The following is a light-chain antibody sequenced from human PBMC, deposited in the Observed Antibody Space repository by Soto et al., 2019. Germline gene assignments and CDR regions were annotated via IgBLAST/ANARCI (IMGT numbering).Light chain of an antibody. V-gene: IGKV1-5*03. CDR2: RAS. CDR1: QDIGTW. CDR3: QQANSFPWT. J-gene: IGKJ1*01. Sequence: DIQVTQSPSTLSPSVGDRVTITSRASQDIGTWLAWYQQKPEKAPKVLIYRASHLESGVPSRFSGSGSGTDFTLTISSLQPEDFATYYCQQANSFPWTFGQGTKVDIK.